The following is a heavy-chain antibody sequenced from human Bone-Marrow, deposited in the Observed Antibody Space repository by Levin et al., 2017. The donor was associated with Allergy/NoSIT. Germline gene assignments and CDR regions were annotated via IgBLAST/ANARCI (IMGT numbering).Heavy chain of an antibody. CDR1: GATFSDYT. D-gene: IGHD6-19*01. J-gene: IGHJ5*02. CDR2: LIPIFGTT. Sequence: SVKVSCKPSGATFSDYTITWVRQVPGQGLEWMGGLIPIFGTTRYAQKFQGRLTITADESTSTAYMELSGLTSGDSAFYFCARGWGWFNPWGQGTLVTVSS. V-gene: IGHV1-69*13. CDR3: ARGWGWFNP.